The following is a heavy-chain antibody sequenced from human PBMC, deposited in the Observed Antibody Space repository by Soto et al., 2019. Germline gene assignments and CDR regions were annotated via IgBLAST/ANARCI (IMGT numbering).Heavy chain of an antibody. D-gene: IGHD2-21*02. CDR1: GYTFTSYG. CDR3: ARGFPPYCGGDCYVVDY. Sequence: ASVKVSCKASGYTFTSYGISWVRQAPGQGLEWMGWISAYNGNTNYAQKLQGRVTMTTDTSTSTAYMELRSLRSDDTAVYYCARGFPPYCGGDCYVVDYWGQGTLVTVSS. V-gene: IGHV1-18*01. CDR2: ISAYNGNT. J-gene: IGHJ4*02.